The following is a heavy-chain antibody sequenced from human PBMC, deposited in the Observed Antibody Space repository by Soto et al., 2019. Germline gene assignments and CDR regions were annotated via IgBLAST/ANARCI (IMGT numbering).Heavy chain of an antibody. D-gene: IGHD3-3*01. CDR3: ARVPDYDFWSGYFVYYYGMDV. J-gene: IGHJ6*02. CDR1: GGTFSSYA. CDR2: IIPIFGTA. V-gene: IGHV1-69*13. Sequence: SVKVSCKASGGTFSSYAISWVRQAPGQGLEWMGGIIPIFGTANYAQKFQGGVTITADESTSTAYMELSSLRSEDTAVYYCARVPDYDFWSGYFVYYYGMDVWGQGTTVTVSS.